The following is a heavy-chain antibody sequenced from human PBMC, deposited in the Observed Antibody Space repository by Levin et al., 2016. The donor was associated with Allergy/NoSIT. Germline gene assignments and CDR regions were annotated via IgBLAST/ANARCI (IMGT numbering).Heavy chain of an antibody. J-gene: IGHJ4*02. D-gene: IGHD4-17*01. CDR2: ISSSGSTI. CDR1: GFTFSDYY. V-gene: IGHV3-11*01. CDR3: ARGHGDYWYFDY. Sequence: GESLKISCAASGFTFSDYYMSWIRQAPGKGLEWVSYISSSGSTIYYADSVKGRFTISRDNAKNSLYLQMNSLRAEDTAVYYCARGHGDYWYFDYWGQGTLVTVSS.